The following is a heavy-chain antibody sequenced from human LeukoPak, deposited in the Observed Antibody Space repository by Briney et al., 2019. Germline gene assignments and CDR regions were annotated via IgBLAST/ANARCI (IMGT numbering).Heavy chain of an antibody. V-gene: IGHV3-30*04. CDR3: ARPYLERSLKFYMDV. CDR2: ISYDGSSK. CDR1: GFSFNNFA. J-gene: IGHJ6*03. D-gene: IGHD3-3*02. Sequence: TGGSLRLSCAASGFSFNNFAMHWVRQAPGKGLEWVAHISYDGSSKYNEDSVKGRFTISRDDSKNTLYLQMNSPRAEDTAVYYCARPYLERSLKFYMDVWGKGTTVTVSS.